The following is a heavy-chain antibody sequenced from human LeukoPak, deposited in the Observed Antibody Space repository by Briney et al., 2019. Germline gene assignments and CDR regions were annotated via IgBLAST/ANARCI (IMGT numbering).Heavy chain of an antibody. CDR2: INPNSGGT. V-gene: IGHV1-2*02. CDR3: ARASIAVAGTFDY. CDR1: GYTFTDYY. Sequence: ASVKVSCKASGYTFTDYYMYWVRQAPGQGLEWMGWINPNSGGTNYAQKFQGRVTMTRDTSISTAYMELSRLRSDDTAVYYCARASIAVAGTFDYWGQGTLVTVSS. J-gene: IGHJ4*02. D-gene: IGHD6-19*01.